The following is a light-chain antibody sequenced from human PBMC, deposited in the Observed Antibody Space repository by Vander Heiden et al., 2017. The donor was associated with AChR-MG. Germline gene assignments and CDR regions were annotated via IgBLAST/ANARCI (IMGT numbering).Light chain of an antibody. CDR3: SSYTSSSTRV. J-gene: IGLJ3*02. CDR1: SSDVGGYNY. CDR2: EVS. V-gene: IGLV2-14*01. Sequence: QSALTQPASVSGSPGQWITISCTGTSSDVGGYNYVSWYQQHPGKDPKLMIYEVSNRPSGVSNRFSGSKSGNTASLTISGLQAEDEADYYCSSYTSSSTRVFGGGTKLTVL.